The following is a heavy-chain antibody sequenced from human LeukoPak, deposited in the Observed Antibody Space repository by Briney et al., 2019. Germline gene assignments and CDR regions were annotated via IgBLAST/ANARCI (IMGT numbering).Heavy chain of an antibody. CDR1: GFTFSSYG. J-gene: IGHJ4*02. Sequence: GRSLRLSCAASGFTFSSYGMHWVRQAPGKGLEWVAFIRYDGSNKYYADSVKGRFTISRDNSKNTLYLQMNSLRAEDTAVYYCAKAWDIVVVPAAADYWGQGTLVTVSS. CDR3: AKAWDIVVVPAAADY. D-gene: IGHD2-2*01. V-gene: IGHV3-30*02. CDR2: IRYDGSNK.